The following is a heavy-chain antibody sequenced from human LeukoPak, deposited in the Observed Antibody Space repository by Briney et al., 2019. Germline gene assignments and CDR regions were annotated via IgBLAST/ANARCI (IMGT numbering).Heavy chain of an antibody. V-gene: IGHV3-30*15. D-gene: IGHD1-7*01. Sequence: GGSLRLSCAASGFTFSDFLMHWVRQAPGKGLEWVAVISNDGSNLYHVDSVKGRFAISRDNSKDTLYLQMGSLGVEDTALYYCVRDAGTIWNYKNEPFDIWGQGTMVTVSS. CDR3: VRDAGTIWNYKNEPFDI. J-gene: IGHJ3*02. CDR1: GFTFSDFL. CDR2: ISNDGSNL.